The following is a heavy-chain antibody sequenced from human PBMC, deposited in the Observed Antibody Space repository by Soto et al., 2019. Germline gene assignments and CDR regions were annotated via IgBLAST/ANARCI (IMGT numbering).Heavy chain of an antibody. J-gene: IGHJ4*02. D-gene: IGHD2-2*01. CDR1: GGSISSGDYY. CDR2: SYYSGST. Sequence: QVQLQESGPGLVKPSQTLSLTCTVSGGSISSGDYYWSWIRQPPGKGLEWIGYSYYSGSTYYNPSLKSRVTISVDTSKNQFSLKLSSVTAADTAVYYCARAAPKYQLLWGYWGQGTLVTVSS. V-gene: IGHV4-30-4*01. CDR3: ARAAPKYQLLWGY.